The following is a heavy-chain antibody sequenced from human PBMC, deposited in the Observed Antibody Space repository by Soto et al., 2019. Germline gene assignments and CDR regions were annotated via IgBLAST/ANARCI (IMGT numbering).Heavy chain of an antibody. CDR2: IKQDGSEK. Sequence: GSLRLSCAASGFTFSSYWMSWVRQAPGKGLEWVANIKQDGSEKYYVDSVKGRFTISRDTANNSLYLQMNSLRAEDTAVYFCVRMQTSGWYLNYFDSWGQGTLVTVSS. D-gene: IGHD6-13*01. J-gene: IGHJ4*02. V-gene: IGHV3-7*01. CDR1: GFTFSSYW. CDR3: VRMQTSGWYLNYFDS.